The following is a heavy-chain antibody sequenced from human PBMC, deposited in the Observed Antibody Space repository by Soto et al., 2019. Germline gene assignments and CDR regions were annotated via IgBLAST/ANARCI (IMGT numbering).Heavy chain of an antibody. CDR1: GGSMIIYY. J-gene: IGHJ4*02. CDR2: TYYSGST. D-gene: IGHD6-13*01. CDR3: ARVRGTAGKRYFDY. V-gene: IGHV4-59*01. Sequence: PSETLSLTCTVSGGSMIIYYWNWIRHPPGKGLEWIGYTYYSGSTTYNPSLKSRVTISADSSKNQFSLKLSSVTAADTAVYYCARVRGTAGKRYFDYWGQGTLVTVSS.